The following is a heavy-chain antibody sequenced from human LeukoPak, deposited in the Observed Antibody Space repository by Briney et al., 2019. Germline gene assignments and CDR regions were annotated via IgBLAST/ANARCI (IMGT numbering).Heavy chain of an antibody. CDR2: IYYSGST. CDR3: AGDYPYMSGRYMDV. D-gene: IGHD3-10*02. CDR1: GGSISSGGYY. J-gene: IGHJ6*03. Sequence: PSQTPSLTCTVSGGSISSGGYYWSWIRQHPGKGLEWIGYIYYSGSTYYNPSLKSRVTISVDTSKNQFSLKLSSVTAADTAVYYCAGDYPYMSGRYMDVWGKGTTVTVSS. V-gene: IGHV4-31*03.